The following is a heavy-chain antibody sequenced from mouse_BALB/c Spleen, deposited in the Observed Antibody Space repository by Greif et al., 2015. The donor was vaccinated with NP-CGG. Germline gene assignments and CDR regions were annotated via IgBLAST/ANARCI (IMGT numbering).Heavy chain of an antibody. Sequence: VQLQQSGAELVKPGASVKLSCKASGYTFTSYYMYWVKQRPGQGLEWIGEINPSNGGTNFNEKFKSKATLTVDKSSSTAYMQLSSLTSEDPAVYYCTRSDYYGPHFDYWGQGTTLTVSS. CDR1: GYTFTSYY. CDR3: TRSDYYGPHFDY. CDR2: INPSNGGT. V-gene: IGHV1S81*02. D-gene: IGHD1-1*01. J-gene: IGHJ2*01.